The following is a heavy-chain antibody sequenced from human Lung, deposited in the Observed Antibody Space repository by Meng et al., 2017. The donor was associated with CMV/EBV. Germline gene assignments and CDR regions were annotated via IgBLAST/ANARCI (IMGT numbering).Heavy chain of an antibody. J-gene: IGHJ4*02. CDR3: ARDPYATGWAG. D-gene: IGHD6-19*01. CDR2: IYHSGGT. V-gene: IGHV4-4*02. CDR1: GGSISISTW. Sequence: QLQGSGPVLVTLSGTLSLTGAVSGGSISISTWWSWVRQPPGKGLEWIGEIYHSGGTNYNPSLRGRVTISLDKSKNQFSLTLRSVTAADTAVYYCARDPYATGWAGWGQGTLVTVSS.